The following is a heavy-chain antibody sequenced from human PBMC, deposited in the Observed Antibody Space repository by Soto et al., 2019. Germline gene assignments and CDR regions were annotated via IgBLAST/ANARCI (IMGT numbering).Heavy chain of an antibody. V-gene: IGHV4-34*01. CDR1: GKSLSGYY. Sequence: SETLSLTCAVYGKSLSGYYWSWIRQPPGKALGWIGEINHSGNTNYNPSLKSRVTISVDTSKNQLFLNLSSVTAADTAMYYCARHHVRGRTIAGAAEFWGQGTLVTVSS. D-gene: IGHD1-26*01. CDR2: INHSGNT. CDR3: ARHHVRGRTIAGAAEF. J-gene: IGHJ4*02.